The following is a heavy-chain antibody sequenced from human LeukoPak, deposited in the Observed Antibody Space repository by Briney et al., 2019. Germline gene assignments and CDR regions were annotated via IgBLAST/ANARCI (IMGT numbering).Heavy chain of an antibody. CDR2: IWYDGSNK. CDR1: GFTFSSYG. CDR3: TRAKRGPFDY. Sequence: PGGSLRLSCAASGFTFSSYGMHWVRQAPGKGLEWVAVIWYDGSNKYYADSVKGRSTISRDNSKNTLYLQMNTLRPDDTAVYYCTRAKRGPFDYWGQGTLVTVSS. J-gene: IGHJ4*01. V-gene: IGHV3-33*01.